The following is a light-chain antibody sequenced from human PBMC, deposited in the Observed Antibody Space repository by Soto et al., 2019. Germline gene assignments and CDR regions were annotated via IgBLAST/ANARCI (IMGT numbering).Light chain of an antibody. V-gene: IGKV3-20*01. Sequence: EIVLTQSPGTLSLSPVERATLSFRASQSVSSNYLAWYQQKPGQAPRLLIYGASSRATGIPDRFSGSGSGTDFTLTISRLEPEDFAVYYCQQYISSPRTFGQGTKVDIK. CDR3: QQYISSPRT. J-gene: IGKJ1*01. CDR2: GAS. CDR1: QSVSSNY.